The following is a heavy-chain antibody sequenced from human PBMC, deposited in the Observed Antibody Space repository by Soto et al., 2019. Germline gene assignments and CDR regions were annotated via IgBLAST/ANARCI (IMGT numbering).Heavy chain of an antibody. J-gene: IGHJ3*02. CDR2: ISAYNGNT. D-gene: IGHD3-10*01. CDR3: AVVRGVDAFDI. Sequence: GASVKVSCKTSGDSFNDYYIHWVRQAPGQGLEWMGWISAYNGNTNYAQKLQGRVTMTTDTSTSTAYMELRSLRSDDTAVYYCAVVRGVDAFDIWGQGTMVTVSS. CDR1: GDSFNDYY. V-gene: IGHV1-18*04.